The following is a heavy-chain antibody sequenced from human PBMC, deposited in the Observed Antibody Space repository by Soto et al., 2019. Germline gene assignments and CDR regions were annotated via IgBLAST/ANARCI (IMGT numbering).Heavy chain of an antibody. V-gene: IGHV1-2*04. J-gene: IGHJ4*02. CDR3: ARSLHKTASNMITFGGVIANSQFDY. CDR1: GYTFTGYY. CDR2: INPNSGGT. D-gene: IGHD3-16*02. Sequence: ASVKVSCKASGYTFTGYYMHWVRQAPGQGLEWMGWINPNSGGTNYAQKFQGWVTMTRDTSISTAYMGLSRLRSDDTAVYYCARSLHKTASNMITFGGVIANSQFDYWGQGTLVTVSS.